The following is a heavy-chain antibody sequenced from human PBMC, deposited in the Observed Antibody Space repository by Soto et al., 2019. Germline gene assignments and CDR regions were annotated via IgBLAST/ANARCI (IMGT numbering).Heavy chain of an antibody. CDR3: AREGYCSGGSCYVTFDI. CDR1: GGTFSSYA. V-gene: IGHV1-69*12. J-gene: IGHJ3*02. D-gene: IGHD2-15*01. CDR2: IIPIFGTA. Sequence: QVQLVQSGAEVKKPGSSVKVSCKASGGTFSSYAISWVRQAPGQGLEWMGGIIPIFGTANYAQKFQGRVTITADESMSTAYMELSSLRSEDTTVYYCAREGYCSGGSCYVTFDIWGQGTMVTVSS.